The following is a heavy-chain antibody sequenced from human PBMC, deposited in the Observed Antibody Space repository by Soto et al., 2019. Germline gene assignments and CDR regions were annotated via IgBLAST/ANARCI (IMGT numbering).Heavy chain of an antibody. D-gene: IGHD5-18*01. V-gene: IGHV1-2*02. CDR2: INPNSGGT. Sequence: ASVKVSCKASGYTFTGYYMHWVRQAPGQGLEWMGWINPNSGGTNYAQKFQGRVTMTRDTSISTAYMELSRLRSDDTAVYYCARDWVVDTPMVSVYGMDVWGEGTTVTVSS. CDR1: GYTFTGYY. J-gene: IGHJ6*04. CDR3: ARDWVVDTPMVSVYGMDV.